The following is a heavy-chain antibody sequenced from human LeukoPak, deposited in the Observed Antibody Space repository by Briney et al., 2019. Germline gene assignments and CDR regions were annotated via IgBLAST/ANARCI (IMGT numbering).Heavy chain of an antibody. V-gene: IGHV3-74*01. CDR2: ISSDGSST. J-gene: IGHJ5*02. CDR1: GFTFSDYW. CDR3: ARGVSAYYYDSSGYYTGSYDP. Sequence: PGGSLRLSCAASGFTFSDYWMHWVRQAPGKGPVWVSRISSDGSSTSYADSVKGRFTVSRDNAKNTLYLQMNSLRAEDTAVYYCARGVSAYYYDSSGYYTGSYDPWGQGTLVTVSS. D-gene: IGHD3-22*01.